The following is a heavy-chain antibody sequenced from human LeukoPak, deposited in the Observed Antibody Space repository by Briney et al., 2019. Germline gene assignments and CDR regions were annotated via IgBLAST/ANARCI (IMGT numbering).Heavy chain of an antibody. V-gene: IGHV1-18*04. Sequence: ASVKVSCKASGYTFTSYGISWVRQAPGQGLEWMGWISAYNGNTNYAQKFQGRVTMTTDTSTSTAYMELRGLRSDDTAVYYCATEPLRLRLGDTSTDYWGQGTLVTVSS. CDR2: ISAYNGNT. CDR3: ATEPLRLRLGDTSTDY. CDR1: GYTFTSYG. D-gene: IGHD3-16*01. J-gene: IGHJ4*02.